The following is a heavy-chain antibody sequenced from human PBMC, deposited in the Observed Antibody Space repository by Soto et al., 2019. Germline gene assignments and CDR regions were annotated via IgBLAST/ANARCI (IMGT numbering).Heavy chain of an antibody. V-gene: IGHV4-34*01. CDR1: GGSFSGYY. Sequence: KTSETLSLTCAVYGGSFSGYYWSWIRQPPGKGLEWIGEINHSGSTNYNPSLKSRVTISVDTSKNQFSLKLSSVTAADTAVYYCAREGGFGGLFGWGDYYYYGMDVWGQGTTVTVSS. J-gene: IGHJ6*02. D-gene: IGHD3-10*01. CDR3: AREGGFGGLFGWGDYYYYGMDV. CDR2: INHSGST.